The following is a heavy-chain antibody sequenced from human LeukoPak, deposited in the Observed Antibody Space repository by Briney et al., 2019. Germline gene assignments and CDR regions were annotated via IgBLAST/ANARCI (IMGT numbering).Heavy chain of an antibody. CDR2: VSYDGSSI. J-gene: IGHJ4*02. V-gene: IGHV3-30*18. Sequence: PGGSLRLSCAASGFSFTTYGMHWVRQAPGKGLEWVAVVSYDGSSIYYADSVKGRFTISRDNSKNTLFLQMNSLRSEDTAVYFCTKAQPPRHELGNFYFDYWGQGTLVTVSS. CDR3: TKAQPPRHELGNFYFDY. CDR1: GFSFTTYG. D-gene: IGHD7-27*01.